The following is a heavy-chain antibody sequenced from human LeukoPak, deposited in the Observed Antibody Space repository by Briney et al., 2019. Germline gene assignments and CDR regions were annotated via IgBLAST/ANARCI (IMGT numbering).Heavy chain of an antibody. J-gene: IGHJ4*02. Sequence: SETLSLTCIVSGGSISNYYWSWIRQPPGKGLEWIGYIYYSGSTNYNPSLKSRVTISVDTSKNQFSLKLSSVTVADTAVYYCARGGTRPDYYFDYWGQGTLLTVSS. V-gene: IGHV4-59*01. D-gene: IGHD2-2*01. CDR1: GGSISNYY. CDR2: IYYSGST. CDR3: ARGGTRPDYYFDY.